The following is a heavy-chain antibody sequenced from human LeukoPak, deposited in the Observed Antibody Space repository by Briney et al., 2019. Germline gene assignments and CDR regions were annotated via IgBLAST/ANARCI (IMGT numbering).Heavy chain of an antibody. V-gene: IGHV1-18*01. Sequence: ASVKVSCKTSGYIFAHNGISWVRQAPGQGPEWMGWISAYNGDTNYAQNFQGRVTMTRDTSTSTVYMELRSLRSDDTAVYYCAREGSGARPGKLNYYYYYGMDVWGQGTTVTVSS. J-gene: IGHJ6*02. CDR1: GYIFAHNG. D-gene: IGHD6-6*01. CDR2: ISAYNGDT. CDR3: AREGSGARPGKLNYYYYYGMDV.